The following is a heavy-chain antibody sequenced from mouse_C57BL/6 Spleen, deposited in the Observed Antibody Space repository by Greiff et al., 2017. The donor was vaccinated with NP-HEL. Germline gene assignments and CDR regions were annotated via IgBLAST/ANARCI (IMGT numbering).Heavy chain of an antibody. D-gene: IGHD4-1*01. CDR2: IYPRRGNT. Sequence: VQLQESGAELARPGASVKLSCKASGYTFTSYGISWVKQRTGQGLEWIGEIYPRRGNTYYNAKFKGKATLTADKSSSTAYMELRSLTSEDSAVYFCARCWDGYYAMDYWGQGTSVTVSS. J-gene: IGHJ4*01. V-gene: IGHV1-81*01. CDR3: ARCWDGYYAMDY. CDR1: GYTFTSYG.